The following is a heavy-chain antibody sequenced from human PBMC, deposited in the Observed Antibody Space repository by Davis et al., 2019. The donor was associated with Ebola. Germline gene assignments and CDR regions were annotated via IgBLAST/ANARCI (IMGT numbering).Heavy chain of an antibody. CDR3: ARRLRDGYDY. J-gene: IGHJ4*02. CDR1: GFTFSDYY. D-gene: IGHD5-24*01. Sequence: GESLKISCAASGFTFSDYYMSWIRQAPGKGLEWVSYISSSSSYTNYADSVKGRFTISRDNAKNSLYLQMNSLRAEDTAVYYCARRLRDGYDYWGQGTLVTVSS. V-gene: IGHV3-11*06. CDR2: ISSSSSYT.